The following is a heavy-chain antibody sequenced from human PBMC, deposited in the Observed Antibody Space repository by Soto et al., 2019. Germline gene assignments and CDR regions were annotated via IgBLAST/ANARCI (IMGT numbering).Heavy chain of an antibody. CDR3: ARDTKPLARGYFDN. CDR1: GGSISSNNR. V-gene: IGHV4-4*02. CDR2: VYHTGAT. J-gene: IGHJ4*02. Sequence: XRILLRPCAVSGGSISSNNRWSWFRQPPGRGLEWIGEVYHTGATYYNPSLKSRVTISVDTSKDQFSLSLNSVTAADTAVYYCARDTKPLARGYFDNWGQGTLVTVSS.